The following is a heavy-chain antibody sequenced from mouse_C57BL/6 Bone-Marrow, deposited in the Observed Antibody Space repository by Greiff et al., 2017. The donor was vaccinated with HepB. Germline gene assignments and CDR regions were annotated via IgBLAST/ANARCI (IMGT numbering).Heavy chain of an antibody. CDR2: IYPGDGDT. J-gene: IGHJ3*01. Sequence: QVHVKQSGPELVKPGASVKISCKASGYAFSSSWMNWVKQRPGKGLEWIGRIYPGDGDTNYNGKFKGKATLTADKSSSTAYMQLSSLTSEYSAVYFCARTPLYSNYPAWFAYWGQGTLVTVSA. CDR3: ARTPLYSNYPAWFAY. CDR1: GYAFSSSW. D-gene: IGHD2-5*01. V-gene: IGHV1-82*01.